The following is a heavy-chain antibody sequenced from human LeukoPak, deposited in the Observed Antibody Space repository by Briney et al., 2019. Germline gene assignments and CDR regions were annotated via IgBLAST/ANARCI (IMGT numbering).Heavy chain of an antibody. CDR2: IYYSGST. CDR1: GGSISSSSYY. V-gene: IGHV4-39*07. CDR3: ARDHHNWNYGYFDY. J-gene: IGHJ4*02. Sequence: SETLSLTCTVSGGSISSSSYYWGWIRQPPGKGLEWIGSIYYSGSTYYNPSLKSRVTISVDTSKNQFSLKLSSVTAADTAVYYSARDHHNWNYGYFDYWGQGTLVTVSS. D-gene: IGHD1-7*01.